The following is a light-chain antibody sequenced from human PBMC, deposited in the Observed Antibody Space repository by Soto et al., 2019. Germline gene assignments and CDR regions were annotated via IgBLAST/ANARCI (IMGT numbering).Light chain of an antibody. Sequence: LTQPASVSGSPGQSVAISCTGTSSDVGAYNYISWYQQHPGKAPKLLLSEVSNRPSGVSDRFSGSKSGNTASLTISGLQAEDEADYYCSSLTTSFTYVFGTGTKVTVL. CDR3: SSLTTSFTYV. V-gene: IGLV2-14*01. CDR1: SSDVGAYNY. J-gene: IGLJ1*01. CDR2: EVS.